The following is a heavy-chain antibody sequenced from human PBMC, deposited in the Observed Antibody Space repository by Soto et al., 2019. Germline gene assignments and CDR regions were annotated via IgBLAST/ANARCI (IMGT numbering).Heavy chain of an antibody. CDR3: ARDGSYYDSSGYYYLY. D-gene: IGHD3-22*01. CDR2: INPSGGST. CDR1: GYTFTSYY. Sequence: GASVKVSCKASGYTFTSYYMHWVRQAPGQGLEWMGIINPSGGSTSYAQKFQGRVTMTRDTSTSTAYMELSSLRSEDTAVYYCARDGSYYDSSGYYYLYWGLGTLVTVSS. V-gene: IGHV1-46*01. J-gene: IGHJ4*02.